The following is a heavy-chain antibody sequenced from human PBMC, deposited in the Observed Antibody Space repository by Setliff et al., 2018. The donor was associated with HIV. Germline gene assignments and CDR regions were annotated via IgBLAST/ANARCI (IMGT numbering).Heavy chain of an antibody. V-gene: IGHV1-18*01. CDR1: GYTFTSYG. CDR2: ISAYNGNT. D-gene: IGHD2-15*01. J-gene: IGHJ6*02. Sequence: WASVKVSCKASGYTFTSYGISWVRQAPGQGLEWMGWISAYNGNTNYAQKLQGRVTMTTDTSTSTAYMELRSLRSDDTAVYYCARGLPGGCWTESYYYYGMDVWGQGTTVTVSS. CDR3: ARGLPGGCWTESYYYYGMDV.